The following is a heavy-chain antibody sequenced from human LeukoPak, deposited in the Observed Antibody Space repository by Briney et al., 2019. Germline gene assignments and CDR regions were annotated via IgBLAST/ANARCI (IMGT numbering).Heavy chain of an antibody. V-gene: IGHV4-31*03. D-gene: IGHD2-15*01. CDR3: SRGGSHCFDP. CDR1: GGSISDGGFY. J-gene: IGHJ5*02. Sequence: PSLTLSLTCTVSGGSISDGGFYWSWIRQHPGKGLEWIGYIYYGGNTYYNPSLKSRVTISVDTSKNQFSLKLSSVTAADTAVYYCSRGGSHCFDPWGQGTRVTVSS. CDR2: IYYGGNT.